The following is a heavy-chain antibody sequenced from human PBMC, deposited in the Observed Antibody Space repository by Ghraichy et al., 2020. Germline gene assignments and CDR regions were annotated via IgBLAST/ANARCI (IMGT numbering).Heavy chain of an antibody. CDR1: GFTFNNAW. J-gene: IGHJ4*02. CDR2: IKRNVDGGTT. Sequence: GGSLRLSCAASGFTFNNAWMSWVRQAPRKGLEWVGRIKRNVDGGTTDYAAPVKGRFTISRDDSKNTLYLQMNSLKTEDTAVYYCTADLFQSEGYSNDYWGQGTLVTVSS. CDR3: TADLFQSEGYSNDY. D-gene: IGHD4-11*01. V-gene: IGHV3-15*01.